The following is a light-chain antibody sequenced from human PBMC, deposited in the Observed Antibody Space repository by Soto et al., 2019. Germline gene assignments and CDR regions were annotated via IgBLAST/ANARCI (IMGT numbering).Light chain of an antibody. V-gene: IGLV1-44*01. Sequence: QAVVTQPPSASGTPGQRVTISCSGSNSNVGNNTVNWYQQFPGTSPKLLIYSNDQRPSGVPDRFSASKSGTAASLAISGLQSEVEADYYCAAWDDSLNGWVFGGGTKLTVL. CDR2: SND. CDR3: AAWDDSLNGWV. J-gene: IGLJ3*02. CDR1: NSNVGNNT.